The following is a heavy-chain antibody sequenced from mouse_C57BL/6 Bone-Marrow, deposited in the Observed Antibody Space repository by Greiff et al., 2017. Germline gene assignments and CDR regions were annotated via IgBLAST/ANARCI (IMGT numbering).Heavy chain of an antibody. D-gene: IGHD3-2*02. CDR2: ISYDGSN. J-gene: IGHJ3*01. CDR3: ARDGAQATDFAY. Sequence: VQLQQSGPGLVKPSQSLSLTCSVTGYSITSGYYWNWIRQFPGNKLEWMGYISYDGSNNYNPSLKNRISITRDTSKNQFFLKLNSVTTEDTATYYCARDGAQATDFAYWGQGTLVTVSA. V-gene: IGHV3-6*01. CDR1: GYSITSGYY.